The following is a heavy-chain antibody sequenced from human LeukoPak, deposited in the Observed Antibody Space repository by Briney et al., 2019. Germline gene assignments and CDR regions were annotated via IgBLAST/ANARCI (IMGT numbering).Heavy chain of an antibody. Sequence: ASVKVSCKASGYTFTSFDINWVRQATGQGLEWMGWMNPTSGNTGYAQKFQGRVTMTRNTSINTAYMELRSLRSEGTGVYYCARAGPPKFVGDCSDPRCYTNWFDPWGQGTLVIVSP. D-gene: IGHD2-2*02. CDR1: GYTFTSFD. CDR3: ARAGPPKFVGDCSDPRCYTNWFDP. V-gene: IGHV1-8*01. CDR2: MNPTSGNT. J-gene: IGHJ5*02.